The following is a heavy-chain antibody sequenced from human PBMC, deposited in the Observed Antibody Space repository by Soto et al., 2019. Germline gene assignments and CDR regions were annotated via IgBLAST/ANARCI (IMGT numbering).Heavy chain of an antibody. V-gene: IGHV3-23*01. CDR1: GFTFSSYA. Sequence: GGSLRLSCAASGFTFSSYAMSWVRQAPGKGLEWVSAISGSGGSTYDADSVKGRFTISRDNSKNTLYLQMNSLRAEDTAVYYCVKDLYSYGYASLDYWGQGTLVTSPQ. D-gene: IGHD5-18*01. J-gene: IGHJ4*02. CDR3: VKDLYSYGYASLDY. CDR2: ISGSGGST.